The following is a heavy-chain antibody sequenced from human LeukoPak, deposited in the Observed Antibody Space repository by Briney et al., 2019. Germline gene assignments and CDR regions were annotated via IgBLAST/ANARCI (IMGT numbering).Heavy chain of an antibody. CDR3: ARGRNSKSYSELEY. Sequence: GGSLRLSCAASGFTFDDYAMHWVRQAPGKGLEWVSGISWNSGSIGYADSVKGRFTISRDNAKNSLYLQMNSLRAEDTALYYCARGRNSKSYSELEYWGQGTLVTVSS. V-gene: IGHV3-9*01. CDR1: GFTFDDYA. D-gene: IGHD3-10*01. CDR2: ISWNSGSI. J-gene: IGHJ4*02.